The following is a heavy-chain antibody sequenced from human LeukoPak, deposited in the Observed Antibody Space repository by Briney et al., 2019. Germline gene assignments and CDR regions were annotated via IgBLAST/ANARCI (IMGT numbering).Heavy chain of an antibody. Sequence: GGSLRLSCAASGFTFSSYSMNWVRQAPGKGLEWVSYISSSSSTIFYADSVKGRFTISRDNAKNSLYLQMNSLGAEDTAVYYCARFKWELLKYFDYWGQGTLVTVSS. V-gene: IGHV3-48*01. J-gene: IGHJ4*02. CDR1: GFTFSSYS. D-gene: IGHD1-26*01. CDR2: ISSSSSTI. CDR3: ARFKWELLKYFDY.